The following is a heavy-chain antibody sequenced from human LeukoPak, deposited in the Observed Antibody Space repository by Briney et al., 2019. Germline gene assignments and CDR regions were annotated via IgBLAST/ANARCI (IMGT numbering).Heavy chain of an antibody. V-gene: IGHV1-2*02. Sequence: ASVKVSCKASGYTFTGYYMHWVRQAPGQGLEWMGWINPNSGGTNYAQKFQGRVTMTRDTSISTAYMELSRLRSDDTAVYYCARAYLSTVTLHFDYWGQGTLVTVSS. CDR2: INPNSGGT. CDR3: ARAYLSTVTLHFDY. J-gene: IGHJ4*02. CDR1: GYTFTGYY. D-gene: IGHD4-11*01.